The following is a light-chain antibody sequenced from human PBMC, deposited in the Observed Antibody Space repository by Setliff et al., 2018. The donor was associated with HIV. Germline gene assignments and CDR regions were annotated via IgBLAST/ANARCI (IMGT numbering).Light chain of an antibody. Sequence: QSVLTQPPSASGTPGQRVTISCSGSSSNIGSNTVNWYQQLPGTAPKLLIYRNNQRPSGVPDRFSGSKSGTSASLAVSGLRSEDEADYYCAAWDDSLSGFYVVGTGT. V-gene: IGLV1-47*01. CDR2: RNN. J-gene: IGLJ1*01. CDR3: AAWDDSLSGFYV. CDR1: SSNIGSNT.